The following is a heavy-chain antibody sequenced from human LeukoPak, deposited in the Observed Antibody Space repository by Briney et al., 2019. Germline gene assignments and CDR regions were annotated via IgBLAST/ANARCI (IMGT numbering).Heavy chain of an antibody. CDR1: GGSISSYY. CDR3: AKVAAAEGRYFDY. CDR2: IYYSGST. J-gene: IGHJ4*02. V-gene: IGHV4-59*08. Sequence: SETLSLTCTVSGGSISSYYWSWIRQPPGKGLEWIGYIYYSGSTNYNPSLKSRVTISVDTSNNQFSLKLSSVTAADTAVYYCAKVAAAEGRYFDYWGQGTLVTVSS. D-gene: IGHD6-13*01.